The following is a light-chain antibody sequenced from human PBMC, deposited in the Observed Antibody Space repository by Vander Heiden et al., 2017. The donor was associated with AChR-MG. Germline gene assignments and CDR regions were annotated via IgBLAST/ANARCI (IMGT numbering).Light chain of an antibody. Sequence: QSALTQPASVSGSPGQSNTIPCTGTSSYVASYNYVSWYQQHPGKAPKLMIYDVSKRPSGVSNRFSGSKSGNTASLTISGLQAEDEADYYCSSYTSSSTPLYVFGTGTKVTVL. V-gene: IGLV2-14*01. CDR1: SSYVASYNY. J-gene: IGLJ1*01. CDR3: SSYTSSSTPLYV. CDR2: DVS.